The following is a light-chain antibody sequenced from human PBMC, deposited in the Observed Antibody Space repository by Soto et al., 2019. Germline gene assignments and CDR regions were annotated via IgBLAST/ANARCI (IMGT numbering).Light chain of an antibody. CDR3: QQYETFSGT. J-gene: IGKJ1*01. CDR2: DAS. CDR1: QSISSW. V-gene: IGKV1-5*01. Sequence: DIHMTQSPSTLSASVLDRVTITFLASQSISSWLAWYQQKPGKAPKLLIYDASALPRGVPSRFSGSGSGTKFTLTIASLQPDDFATYYCQQYETFSGTFGPGTKVDIK.